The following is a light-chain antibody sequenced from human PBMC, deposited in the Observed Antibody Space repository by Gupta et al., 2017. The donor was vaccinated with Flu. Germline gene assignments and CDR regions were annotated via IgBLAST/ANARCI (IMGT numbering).Light chain of an antibody. CDR1: QGISSA. CDR2: AAS. Sequence: DIQMTQPPSPVSASIGDRVTITCRASQGISSALAWYQQQPGKAPKLLISAASSLQSGVPSRFSGSGSGTDFTLTISSLHPEDSATYYCQQANSFPLTFGGGTKVEIK. V-gene: IGKV1D-12*01. J-gene: IGKJ4*01. CDR3: QQANSFPLT.